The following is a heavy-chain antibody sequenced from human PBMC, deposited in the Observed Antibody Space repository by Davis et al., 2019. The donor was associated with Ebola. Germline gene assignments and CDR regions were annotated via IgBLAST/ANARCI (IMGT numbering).Heavy chain of an antibody. V-gene: IGHV3-33*01. CDR2: IWDDGSHK. CDR3: ARSSGQDAFDI. D-gene: IGHD3-10*01. CDR1: GFTFSSYG. J-gene: IGHJ3*02. Sequence: PGGSLRLSCAASGFTFSSYGVHWVRQAPGKGLECVAVIWDDGSHKSEAASVKGRFTISRDNSKNTLYLQMNSLRAEDTAVYYCARSSGQDAFDIWGQGTMVTVSS.